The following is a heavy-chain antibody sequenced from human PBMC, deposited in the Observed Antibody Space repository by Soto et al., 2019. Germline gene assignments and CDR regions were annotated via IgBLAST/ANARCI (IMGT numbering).Heavy chain of an antibody. J-gene: IGHJ6*03. CDR2: LSAGGTAT. D-gene: IGHD4-17*01. V-gene: IGHV3-23*01. CDR1: GFIFSSSA. Sequence: GGSRRLSCAASGFIFSSSAMTWVRQAPGKGLEWVSGLSAGGTATYYADSVKGRFTISRDNSKNTLYLQVNSLRVEDTALYFCTQHTYGFYYYYYMDVWGKGTTVTVSS. CDR3: TQHTYGFYYYYYMDV.